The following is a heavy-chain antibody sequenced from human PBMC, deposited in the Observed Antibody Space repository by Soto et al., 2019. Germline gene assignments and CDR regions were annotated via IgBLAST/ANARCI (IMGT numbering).Heavy chain of an antibody. D-gene: IGHD2-21*02. Sequence: GGSLRLSCAASGFTFSSYAMSWVRQAPGKGLEWVSAISGSGGSTYYADSVKGRFTFSRDNSKNTLYLQMNSLRAEDTAVYYCAKGFIRDCGGDCTVDTWGQGTLVTVSS. CDR3: AKGFIRDCGGDCTVDT. CDR2: ISGSGGST. V-gene: IGHV3-23*01. J-gene: IGHJ5*02. CDR1: GFTFSSYA.